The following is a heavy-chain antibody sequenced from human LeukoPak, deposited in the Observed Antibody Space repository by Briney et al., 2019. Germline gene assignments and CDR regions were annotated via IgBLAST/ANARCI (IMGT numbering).Heavy chain of an antibody. CDR2: IYTGGDT. CDR3: ARDRRYSSSWYFWK. V-gene: IGHV3-53*01. D-gene: IGHD6-13*01. CDR1: GFIVSGNY. J-gene: IGHJ4*02. Sequence: PGGSLRLSCGVSGFIVSGNYMSWVRQAPGKGLEWVSIIYTGGDTYYADSVKGRFTISSDNSNNTLYLQMNSLRAEDTGMYYCARDRRYSSSWYFWKWGQGTLVTVSS.